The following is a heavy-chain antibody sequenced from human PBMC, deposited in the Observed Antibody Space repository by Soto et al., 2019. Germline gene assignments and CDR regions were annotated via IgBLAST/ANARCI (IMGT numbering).Heavy chain of an antibody. Sequence: GGSLRLSCTASGFTFGDYAMSWVRQAPGKGLEWISYISSSGSTIHYADSVKGRFTISRDNAKNSLFLQMDSLRAEDTAVCYCARLQRNNMDAFDFWGQGTMVTVSS. D-gene: IGHD1-1*01. CDR1: GFTFGDYA. CDR2: ISSSGSTI. V-gene: IGHV3-48*03. CDR3: ARLQRNNMDAFDF. J-gene: IGHJ3*01.